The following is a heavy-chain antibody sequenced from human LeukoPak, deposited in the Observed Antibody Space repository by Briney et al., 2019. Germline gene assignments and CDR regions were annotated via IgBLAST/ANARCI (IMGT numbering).Heavy chain of an antibody. D-gene: IGHD6-13*01. J-gene: IGHJ5*02. CDR3: ARHCDADTAMAHPGIAAAVMFDP. V-gene: IGHV4-39*01. CDR1: GGSISSSSYY. CDR2: IYYSGST. Sequence: PSETLSLTCTVSGGSISSSSYYWGWIRQPPGKGLEWIGSIYYSGSTYYNPSLKSRVTISVDTSKNQFSLKLSSVTAADTAVYYCARHCDADTAMAHPGIAAAVMFDPWGQGTLVTVSS.